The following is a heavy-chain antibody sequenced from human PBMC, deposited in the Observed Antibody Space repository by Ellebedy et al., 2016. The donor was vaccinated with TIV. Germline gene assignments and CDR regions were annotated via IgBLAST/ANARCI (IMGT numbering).Heavy chain of an antibody. J-gene: IGHJ5*02. Sequence: GESLKISCAASGFSFRSYWMSWVRQAPGKGLEWVANINQDGSERYYVDSVKGRFTISRDNGKNSLDLQMNSLRVEDSALYYCAREGAYGDYAQVSFPFDPWGQGTLVIVSS. V-gene: IGHV3-7*01. CDR1: GFSFRSYW. CDR3: AREGAYGDYAQVSFPFDP. CDR2: INQDGSER. D-gene: IGHD4-17*01.